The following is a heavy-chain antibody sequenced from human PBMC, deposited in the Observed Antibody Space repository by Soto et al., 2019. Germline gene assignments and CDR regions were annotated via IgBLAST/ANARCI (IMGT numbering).Heavy chain of an antibody. CDR1: GFTFSSYG. CDR3: ARERITIFGVVIGYYGMDV. V-gene: IGHV3-33*01. J-gene: IGHJ6*02. D-gene: IGHD3-3*01. CDR2: IWYDGSNK. Sequence: PGGSLRLSCAASGFTFSSYGMHWVRQAPGKGLEWVAVIWYDGSNKYYADSVKGRFTISRDNSKNTLYLQMNSLRAEDTAVYYCARERITIFGVVIGYYGMDVWGQGTTVTVSS.